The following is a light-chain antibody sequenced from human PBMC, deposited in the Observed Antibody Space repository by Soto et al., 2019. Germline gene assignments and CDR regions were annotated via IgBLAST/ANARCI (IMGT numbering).Light chain of an antibody. Sequence: DIVMTQSPLSLPVTPGEPASISCRSSQSLLHSDGYNYLDWYLQKQGQSXQLXICLGSNRASGVPDRFSGSGSGTDLTMTISRVEAEDFGLYYCMQALQTPWTFGQGTKVDIK. J-gene: IGKJ1*01. CDR2: LGS. CDR1: QSLLHSDGYNY. V-gene: IGKV2-28*01. CDR3: MQALQTPWT.